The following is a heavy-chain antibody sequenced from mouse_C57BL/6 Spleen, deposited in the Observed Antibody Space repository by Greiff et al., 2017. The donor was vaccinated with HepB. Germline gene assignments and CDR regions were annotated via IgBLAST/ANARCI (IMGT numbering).Heavy chain of an antibody. CDR1: GYTFTSYW. Sequence: VQLQQPGAELVKPGDSVKLSCKASGYTFTSYWMHWVKRRPGRGIEWIGRIDPNSGGTKYNEKFKSKATMTVDKPSSQAYMQLSSLTSEDSAVYDCARGYSNYRYDMDYWGQGTSVTVSS. V-gene: IGHV1-72*01. CDR2: IDPNSGGT. CDR3: ARGYSNYRYDMDY. J-gene: IGHJ4*01. D-gene: IGHD2-5*01.